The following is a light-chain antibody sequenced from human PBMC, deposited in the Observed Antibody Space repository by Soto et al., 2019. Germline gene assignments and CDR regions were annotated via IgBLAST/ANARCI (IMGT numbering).Light chain of an antibody. CDR2: DVS. J-gene: IGLJ2*01. Sequence: QSALTQPASVSGSPGQSITISCTGTSSDVGSYNYVSWYQQHPGKAPKLMIYDVSNRPSGVSNRFSGSKSGNTASLTISGLQAEDEADYYCSSYTTDDTHVVFGGGTQLTVL. CDR1: SSDVGSYNY. V-gene: IGLV2-14*03. CDR3: SSYTTDDTHVV.